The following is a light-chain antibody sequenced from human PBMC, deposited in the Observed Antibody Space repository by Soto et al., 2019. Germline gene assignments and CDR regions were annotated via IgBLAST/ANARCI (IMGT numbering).Light chain of an antibody. V-gene: IGKV3D-15*01. Sequence: EVVMTQSPATLSVSPGERATVSCRTSQSVNDNLAWYQQKPGQPPRLLIYGASIRATGIPARFSGSWSGTEFTLTISSLQSEDFAVYYCQQYNDWPLTFGGGTKVDIK. CDR2: GAS. J-gene: IGKJ4*01. CDR1: QSVNDN. CDR3: QQYNDWPLT.